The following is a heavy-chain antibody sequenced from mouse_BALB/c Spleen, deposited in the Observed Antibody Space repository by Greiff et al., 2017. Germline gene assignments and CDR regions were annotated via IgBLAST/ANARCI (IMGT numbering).Heavy chain of an antibody. Sequence: QVQLQQPGAELVKPGASEKLSCKASGYTFTSYWMHWVKQRPGQGLEWIGEINPSNGRTNYNEKFKSKATLTVDKSSSTAYMQLSSLTSEDSAVYYCAREGDVWGAGTTVTVSS. CDR1: GYTFTSYW. CDR3: AREGDV. V-gene: IGHV1S81*02. J-gene: IGHJ1*01. CDR2: INPSNGRT.